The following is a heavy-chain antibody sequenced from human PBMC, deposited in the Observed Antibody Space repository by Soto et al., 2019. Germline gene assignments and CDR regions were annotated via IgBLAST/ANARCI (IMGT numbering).Heavy chain of an antibody. CDR3: ANDRVKIWLYVGIFDD. D-gene: IGHD3-9*01. V-gene: IGHV3-30*18. Sequence: QVQVVESGGGVVQPGRSLRLSCAASGFTFSNYGMHWVRQAPGKGLEWVAVISNDGSNKNYADSVKGRFTISRDNSRKRLYLQMNSLRADDTAVYYCANDRVKIWLYVGIFDDWGQGTMVTGSS. CDR1: GFTFSNYG. CDR2: ISNDGSNK. J-gene: IGHJ4*02.